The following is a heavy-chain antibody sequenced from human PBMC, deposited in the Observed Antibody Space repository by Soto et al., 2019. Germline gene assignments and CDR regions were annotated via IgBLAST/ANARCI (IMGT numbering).Heavy chain of an antibody. CDR3: TRDPLIAVAAYDAFDI. Sequence: QVQLVESGGGVVQRGGSLRLSCAASGSTFSSYGRHWVRQAPGKGLGWVAVIWYDGSNKYYADSVKGRYTISRDDSKNTVYLQMNSLGAEDTAVYYCTRDPLIAVAAYDAFDIWGQGTSVTVSS. J-gene: IGHJ3*02. CDR1: GSTFSSYG. D-gene: IGHD6-19*01. V-gene: IGHV3-33*01. CDR2: IWYDGSNK.